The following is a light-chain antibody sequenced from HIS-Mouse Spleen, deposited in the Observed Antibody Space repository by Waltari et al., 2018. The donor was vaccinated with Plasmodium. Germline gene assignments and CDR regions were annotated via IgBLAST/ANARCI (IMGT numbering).Light chain of an antibody. CDR1: QSISSY. V-gene: IGKV1-39*01. CDR3: QQSYSTPWT. CDR2: AAS. J-gene: IGKJ1*01. Sequence: DIQMTQSPSSLSASLGDRVTITCRASQSISSYLNWYQQKPGKAPKLLIYAASSLQSGVPSRFSGSRSGTDFTLTISSLQPEDFATYYCQQSYSTPWTFGQGTKVEIK.